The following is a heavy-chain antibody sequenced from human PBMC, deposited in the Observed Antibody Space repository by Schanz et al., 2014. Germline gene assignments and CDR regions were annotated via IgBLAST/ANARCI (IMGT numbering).Heavy chain of an antibody. CDR1: GYIFINSG. V-gene: IGHV1-18*01. CDR2: ISVYNHNK. J-gene: IGHJ4*02. D-gene: IGHD3-9*01. CDR3: ARDAADFYDILTEEDY. Sequence: QIQLVQSGPEVQKPGATVQVSCKASGYIFINSGISWVRQAPGQGLEWMGWISVYNHNKEYDQKFQGRVTMTTDTSTSTAYMALTDLRSDDTAVYYCARDAADFYDILTEEDYWGQGTLVTVSS.